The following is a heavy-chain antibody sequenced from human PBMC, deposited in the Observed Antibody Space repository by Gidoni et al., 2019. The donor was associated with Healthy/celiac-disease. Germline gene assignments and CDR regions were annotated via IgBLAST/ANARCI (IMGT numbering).Heavy chain of an antibody. V-gene: IGHV1-2*02. Sequence: QVQLVQSGAEVKKPGASVKVSCKASGYTFTGSHMHWVRQAPGQGLEWMGWINPNSGGTNYAQKFQGRVTMTRDTSISTAYMELSRLRSDDTAVYYCARDLEMATIGSGPGDFDYWGQGTLVTVSS. CDR3: ARDLEMATIGSGPGDFDY. J-gene: IGHJ4*02. D-gene: IGHD5-12*01. CDR2: INPNSGGT. CDR1: GYTFTGSH.